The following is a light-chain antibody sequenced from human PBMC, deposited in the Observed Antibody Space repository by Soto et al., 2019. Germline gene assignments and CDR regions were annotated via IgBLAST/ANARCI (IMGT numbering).Light chain of an antibody. J-gene: IGKJ2*01. V-gene: IGKV3-20*01. Sequence: EIVLTQSPGTLSLSPGERATLSCRASQSVSSSYLAWYQQKPGQAPRLLIYGASRSATGIPDRFSGSGSGTDFTLTISRLEPEDFAGYYCQQYGSSPPYTFGQGTKLEIK. CDR1: QSVSSSY. CDR2: GAS. CDR3: QQYGSSPPYT.